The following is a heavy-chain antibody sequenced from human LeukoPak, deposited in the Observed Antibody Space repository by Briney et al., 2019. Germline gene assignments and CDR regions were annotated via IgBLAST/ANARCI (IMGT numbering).Heavy chain of an antibody. Sequence: GGSLRLSCAASGFTFSSYAMHWVRQAPGKGLEWVAVISYDGSNKYYADSVKGRFTIPRDNSKNTLYLQMNSLRAEDTAVYYCARDGGATLYYFDYWGQGTLVTVSS. J-gene: IGHJ4*02. CDR2: ISYDGSNK. CDR1: GFTFSSYA. V-gene: IGHV3-30-3*01. D-gene: IGHD1-26*01. CDR3: ARDGGATLYYFDY.